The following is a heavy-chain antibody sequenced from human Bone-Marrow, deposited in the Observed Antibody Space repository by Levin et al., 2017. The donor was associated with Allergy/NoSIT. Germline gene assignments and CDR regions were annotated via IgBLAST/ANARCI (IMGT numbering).Heavy chain of an antibody. D-gene: IGHD3-22*01. V-gene: IGHV3-23*01. CDR3: TKVRYYYDTSGPFDS. CDR2: VSGNGRNI. CDR1: GFNFNDYA. J-gene: IGHJ4*02. Sequence: PGGSLRLSCVVSGFNFNDYAINWVRQAPGKGLEWVAVVSGNGRNIFYADSVKGRFTISRDTPTNTVYLQMTTLRAEDTALYYCTKVRYYYDTSGPFDSWGQGTLVTVSS.